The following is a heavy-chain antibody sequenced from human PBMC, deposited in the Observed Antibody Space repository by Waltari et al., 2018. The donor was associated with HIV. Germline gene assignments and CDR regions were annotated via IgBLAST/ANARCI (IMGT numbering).Heavy chain of an antibody. CDR2: IKQDGGGK. Sequence: EVQLVESGGGLVQPGGSLRLSCAASGFTFSSYWMSWVRQAPGEGLEWVANIKQDGGGKYYVDSVKGRFAISRDNAQNSLYLQMNNLRAEDTAVYFCATSRTFDYWGQGTLVTVSS. CDR1: GFTFSSYW. D-gene: IGHD2-2*01. CDR3: ATSRTFDY. J-gene: IGHJ4*02. V-gene: IGHV3-7*01.